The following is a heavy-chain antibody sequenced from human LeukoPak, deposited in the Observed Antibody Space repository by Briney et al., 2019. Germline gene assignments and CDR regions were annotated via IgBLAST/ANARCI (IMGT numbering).Heavy chain of an antibody. CDR2: IYYSGST. Sequence: SQTLSLTCTVSGGXISSGDYYWSWIRQPPGKGLVWIGYIYYSGSTYYNPSLKSRVTISVDTSKNQFSLKLSSVTAADTAVYYCASQLGYCSSTSCYTFDYWGQGTLVTVSS. CDR1: GGXISSGDYY. V-gene: IGHV4-30-4*01. J-gene: IGHJ4*02. CDR3: ASQLGYCSSTSCYTFDY. D-gene: IGHD2-2*01.